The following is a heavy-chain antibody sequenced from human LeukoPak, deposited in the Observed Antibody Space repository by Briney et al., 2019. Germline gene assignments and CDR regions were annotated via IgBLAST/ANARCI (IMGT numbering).Heavy chain of an antibody. CDR2: IRGSGGIT. D-gene: IGHD3-3*01. CDR1: GFTLSTYS. V-gene: IGHV3-23*01. J-gene: IGHJ4*02. CDR3: AKGRVVESILDY. Sequence: GGSLRLPCAASGFTLSTYSMSSVRQAPGRGLEWVSGIRGSGGITDYADSVKGRFTISGDNSENTLYLQMNSLRVDDTAVYYCAKGRVVESILDYWGQGVLVTVSS.